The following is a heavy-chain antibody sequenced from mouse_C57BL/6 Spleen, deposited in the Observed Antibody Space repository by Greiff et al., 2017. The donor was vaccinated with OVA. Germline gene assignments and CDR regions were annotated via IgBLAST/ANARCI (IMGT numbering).Heavy chain of an antibody. J-gene: IGHJ2*01. Sequence: EVQLQQSGPELVKPGASVKISCKASGYTFTDYYMNWVKQSHGKSLEWIGDINPNNGGTSYNQKFKGKATLTVDKSSSTAYMELRSLTSEDSAGYYCARWWLLNWGQGTTLTVSS. V-gene: IGHV1-26*01. CDR2: INPNNGGT. CDR1: GYTFTDYY. CDR3: ARWWLLN. D-gene: IGHD2-3*01.